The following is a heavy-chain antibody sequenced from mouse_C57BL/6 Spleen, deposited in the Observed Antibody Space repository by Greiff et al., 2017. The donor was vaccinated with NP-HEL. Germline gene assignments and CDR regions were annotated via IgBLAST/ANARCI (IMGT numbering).Heavy chain of an antibody. Sequence: QVQLQQSGPELVKPGASVKISCKASGYSFTSYYIHWVKQRPGQGLEWIGRIYPVSGETNYNQKFMGKATFSVDRSSSTVYMVLNSLTSEDPAVYYCGRGRYFDVWGTGTTVTVSS. CDR3: GRGRYFDV. V-gene: IGHV1-11*01. J-gene: IGHJ1*03. CDR2: IYPVSGET. CDR1: GYSFTSYY.